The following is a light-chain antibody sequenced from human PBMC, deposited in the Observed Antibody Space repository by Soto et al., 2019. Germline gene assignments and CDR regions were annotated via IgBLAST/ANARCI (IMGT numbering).Light chain of an antibody. CDR1: QSVTTK. Sequence: EIVMTQSPATLSVSPGASATLSCRASQSVTTKLAWYQQKSGQAPRLLIYGASTRATGIPARFSGSGSGTEFTLTISSLQSEDFALYYCQQSYSTPSFGPGTKVDIK. CDR2: GAS. J-gene: IGKJ3*01. V-gene: IGKV3-15*01. CDR3: QQSYSTPS.